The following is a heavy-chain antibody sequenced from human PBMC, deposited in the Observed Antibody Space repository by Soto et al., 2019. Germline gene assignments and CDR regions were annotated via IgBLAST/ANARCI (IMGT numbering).Heavy chain of an antibody. Sequence: KTSETLSLTCAVSGYSISSGYYWGWIRQPPGKGLEWIGNIYHSGSTYYNPSLKSRVTISVDTSKNQFSLKLSSVTAADTAVYYCARTPNGYGDYYFDYWGQGSLVTVSS. CDR2: IYHSGST. J-gene: IGHJ4*02. CDR3: ARTPNGYGDYYFDY. CDR1: GYSISSGYY. D-gene: IGHD4-17*01. V-gene: IGHV4-38-2*01.